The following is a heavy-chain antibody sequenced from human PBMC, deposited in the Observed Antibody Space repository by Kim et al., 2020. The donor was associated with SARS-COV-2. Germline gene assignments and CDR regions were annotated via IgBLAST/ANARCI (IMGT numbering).Heavy chain of an antibody. J-gene: IGHJ1*01. V-gene: IGHV3-23*01. D-gene: IGHD3-10*01. CDR2: ISGSGGST. CDR3: ATGGREVIRKEYFQH. CDR1: GFTFSSYA. Sequence: GGSLRLSCAASGFTFSSYAMSWVRQAPGKGLEWVSAISGSGGSTYYADSVKGRFTISRDNSKNTLYLQMNSLRAEDTAVYYCATGGREVIRKEYFQHWGQGTLVTVSS.